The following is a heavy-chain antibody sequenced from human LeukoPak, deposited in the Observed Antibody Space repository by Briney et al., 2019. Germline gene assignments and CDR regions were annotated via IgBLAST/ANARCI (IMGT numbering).Heavy chain of an antibody. CDR1: GFTFSSYY. CDR2: IRQDGSGQ. CDR3: GRWLYSSGWAIDY. D-gene: IGHD6-19*01. Sequence: GGSLRLSCAASGFTFSSYYMSWVRQAPGKGLEWVANIRQDGSGQFYADSVKGRFTISRDNAKNSLYLQMDSLRVENTAVYYCGRWLYSSGWAIDYWGQGTLVTVSS. V-gene: IGHV3-7*01. J-gene: IGHJ4*02.